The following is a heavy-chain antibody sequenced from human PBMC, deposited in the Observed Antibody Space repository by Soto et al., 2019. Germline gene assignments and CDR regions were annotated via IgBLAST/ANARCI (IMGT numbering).Heavy chain of an antibody. Sequence: QVQLVESGGGVVQPGRSLRLSCAASGFTFSSYGMHWVRQAPGKGLEWVAVIWYDGSNKYYADSVKGRFTISRDNSKNMLYLQRNSLRADDTAVYYCARDRIVGATKIYCGMDVWGQGTTVTVSS. V-gene: IGHV3-33*01. CDR2: IWYDGSNK. D-gene: IGHD1-26*01. CDR1: GFTFSSYG. J-gene: IGHJ6*02. CDR3: ARDRIVGATKIYCGMDV.